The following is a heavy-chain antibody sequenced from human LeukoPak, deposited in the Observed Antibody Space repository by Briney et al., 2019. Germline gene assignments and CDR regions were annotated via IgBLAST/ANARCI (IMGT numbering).Heavy chain of an antibody. V-gene: IGHV1-69*05. Sequence: SVKVSCKASGGTFSSYAISWVRQAPGQGLEWMGGIIPIFGTANYAQKFQGRVTITTDESTSTAYMELSSLRSEDTAVYYCAYCRDGYNFGAVFDYWGQGTLVTVSS. J-gene: IGHJ4*02. CDR1: GGTFSSYA. CDR2: IIPIFGTA. CDR3: AYCRDGYNFGAVFDY. D-gene: IGHD5-24*01.